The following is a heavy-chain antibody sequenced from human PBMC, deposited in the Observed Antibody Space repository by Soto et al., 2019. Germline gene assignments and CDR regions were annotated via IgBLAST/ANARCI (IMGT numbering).Heavy chain of an antibody. CDR3: GTQRGGGGY. J-gene: IGHJ4*02. V-gene: IGHV3-53*01. CDR1: GFTVSNNY. D-gene: IGHD6-25*01. CDR2: IYSGGYT. Sequence: EVQLVESGGGLIQPGGSLRLSCAVSGFTVSNNYMSWVRQAPGKGLEGVSVIYSGGYTAYGDSVKGRFTISRDNSKNTLFLQKNSLGAAARAVYYGGTQRGGGGYWGQGTLVTVSS.